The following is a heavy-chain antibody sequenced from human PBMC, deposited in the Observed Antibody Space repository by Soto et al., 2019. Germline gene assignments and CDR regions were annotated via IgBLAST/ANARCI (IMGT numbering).Heavy chain of an antibody. Sequence: EVQLLESGGGLVQPGGSLRLSCAASGFTFSSYVMSWVRQAPGKGLEWVSAISGSGGSTYYADSVKGRFTISRDNSKNTLYLQMNSLRAEDTAVYYCAKSLVVVPAPYYMDVWGKGTTVTVSS. CDR1: GFTFSSYV. V-gene: IGHV3-23*01. CDR3: AKSLVVVPAPYYMDV. J-gene: IGHJ6*03. CDR2: ISGSGGST. D-gene: IGHD2-2*01.